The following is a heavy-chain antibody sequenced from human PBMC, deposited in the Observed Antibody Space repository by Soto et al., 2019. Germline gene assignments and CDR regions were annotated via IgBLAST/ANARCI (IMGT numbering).Heavy chain of an antibody. CDR1: GGSLTGYY. V-gene: IGHV4-34*01. Sequence: QVQLQQWGAGLLKPSETLSLTCTVNGGSLTGYYWRWIRQPPGKGLEWIGEVKDGGSTNYSPSLRGRVSISAETSKNHFSLRLKSVTAADTAVYFCARGQEGIVATHWDQGALVTVSS. J-gene: IGHJ4*02. CDR3: ARGQEGIVATH. CDR2: VKDGGST. D-gene: IGHD5-12*01.